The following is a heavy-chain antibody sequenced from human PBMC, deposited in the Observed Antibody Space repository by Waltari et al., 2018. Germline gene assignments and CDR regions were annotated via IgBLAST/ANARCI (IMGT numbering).Heavy chain of an antibody. CDR3: VGLEDCTGPGGNCYSGGSFAMDV. D-gene: IGHD2-8*02. CDR1: GGSFRGYS. J-gene: IGHJ6*02. V-gene: IGHV4-34*02. Sequence: QVQLQQWGAGLLQPSETLSITCAVSGGSFRGYSWGWVCKPPGKGLEWIGEINPKGSMNRTPYAWSRVSLLVDTARSQLFPTIDSVTAAVTAVYYCVGLEDCTGPGGNCYSGGSFAMDVWGQAPTVTVSS. CDR2: INPKGSM.